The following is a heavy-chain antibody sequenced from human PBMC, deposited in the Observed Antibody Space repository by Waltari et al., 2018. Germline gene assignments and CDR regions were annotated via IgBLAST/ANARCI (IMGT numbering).Heavy chain of an antibody. D-gene: IGHD3-22*01. Sequence: QVQLQQWGAGLLKPSETLSLTCAISGGSFTGFFWPWKRQAPGKGLEWIGVINHRGNTNYDPSLKSRVSISADASKNQFSLSLTSVTAADTAVYYCARVKGITMMVVIRYGMDVWGQGTTVTVSS. J-gene: IGHJ6*02. CDR2: INHRGNT. V-gene: IGHV4-34*02. CDR3: ARVKGITMMVVIRYGMDV. CDR1: GGSFTGFF.